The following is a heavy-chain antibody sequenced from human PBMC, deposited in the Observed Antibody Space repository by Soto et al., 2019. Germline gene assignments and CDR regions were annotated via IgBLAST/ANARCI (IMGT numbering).Heavy chain of an antibody. V-gene: IGHV1-18*01. Sequence: ASVKVSCKASGYTFTSYGISWVRQAPGQGLEWMGWISADNGNTNYAQNFQGRVTLTRDTSLRTAYMELSGLSSEDTAVYYCAKTAGDLDYWGQGPLVTVSS. J-gene: IGHJ4*02. CDR3: AKTAGDLDY. CDR2: ISADNGNT. CDR1: GYTFTSYG. D-gene: IGHD4-17*01.